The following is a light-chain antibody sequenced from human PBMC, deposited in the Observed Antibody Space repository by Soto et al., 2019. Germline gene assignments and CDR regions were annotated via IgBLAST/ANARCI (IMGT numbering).Light chain of an antibody. J-gene: IGLJ2*01. V-gene: IGLV2-14*01. CDR1: SSDVGGYNY. Sequence: QSALTQPASVSGSPGHSITFSCTGTSSDVGGYNYVSWYQQHPGKAPKLMIYEVSNRPSGVSNRFSGSKSGNTASLTISGLQAEDESDYYCSSYTSSSTLVVFGGETKLTVL. CDR3: SSYTSSSTLVV. CDR2: EVS.